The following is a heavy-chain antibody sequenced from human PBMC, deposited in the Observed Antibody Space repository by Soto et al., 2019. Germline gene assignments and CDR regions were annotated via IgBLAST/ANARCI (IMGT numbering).Heavy chain of an antibody. D-gene: IGHD3-10*01. CDR2: ISGSGTTI. CDR1: GFSFSDHY. J-gene: IGHJ4*02. CDR3: ASDPYYYASGY. V-gene: IGHV3-11*01. Sequence: VQLVESGGGLVKPGGSLRLSCAASGFSFSDHYMTWIRQPPGKGLEWVSYISGSGTTIYYADSVKGRFTVSRDNARNSLYLQMNSLRAEDTAFYYCASDPYYYASGYWGQGTLVTVSS.